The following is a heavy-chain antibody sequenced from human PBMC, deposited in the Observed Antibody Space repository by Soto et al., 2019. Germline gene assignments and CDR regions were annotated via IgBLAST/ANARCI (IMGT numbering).Heavy chain of an antibody. CDR3: ARGGRWRFDY. D-gene: IGHD1-1*01. Sequence: EVHLVESGGGLVQPGGSLRLSCAASGFTFSSYWMSWVRQAPGKGLEWVATIKEDGSEKYYVDSVKGRFTISRDNARNSLYLQMNSLRGEDTAVHYCARGGRWRFDYWGQGTLVTVSS. CDR2: IKEDGSEK. J-gene: IGHJ4*02. CDR1: GFTFSSYW. V-gene: IGHV3-7*03.